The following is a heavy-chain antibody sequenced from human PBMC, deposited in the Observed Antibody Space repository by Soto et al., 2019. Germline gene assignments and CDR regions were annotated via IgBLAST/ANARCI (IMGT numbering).Heavy chain of an antibody. CDR2: INHSGST. J-gene: IGHJ4*02. CDR1: CGSFRGYY. CDR3: ARTSKFDC. V-gene: IGHV4-34*01. Sequence: QVQLQQWGAGLLKPSETLSLTCAVYCGSFRGYYWSWIRQPPGKGLEWIGAINHSGSTNYNPSLKSRVTMSVDTSKNQFSLKLSSVTAADTAVYYGARTSKFDCWGQGTLVTVSA. D-gene: IGHD6-6*01.